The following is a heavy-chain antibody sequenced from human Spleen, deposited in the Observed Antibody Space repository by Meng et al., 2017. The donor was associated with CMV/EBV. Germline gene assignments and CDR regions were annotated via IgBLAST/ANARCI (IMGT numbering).Heavy chain of an antibody. J-gene: IGHJ5*02. Sequence: SETLSLTCTVSGGSISSSSYYWGWIRQPPGKGLEWIGSIYYSGSTYYNPSLKSRVTISVDTSKNQFSLKLSSVTAADTAVYYCARGPRTYYYDSGTYYKRENWFDPWGQGTQVTVSS. CDR2: IYYSGST. CDR3: ARGPRTYYYDSGTYYKRENWFDP. CDR1: GGSISSSSYY. D-gene: IGHD3-10*01. V-gene: IGHV4-39*01.